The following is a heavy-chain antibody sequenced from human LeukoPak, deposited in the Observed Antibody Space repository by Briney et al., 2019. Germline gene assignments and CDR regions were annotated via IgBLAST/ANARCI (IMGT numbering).Heavy chain of an antibody. CDR1: GFTFNNYA. V-gene: IGHV3-23*01. CDR2: VSGDDRTT. Sequence: QPGGSLRLSCAASGFTFNNYAMSWVRQVPGKGLEWVSAVSGDDRTTHYVDSVKGRFTISRDNSRNTLYLQMSSLRAEDTAIYYCAKDSVVRNTGSYYFASWGQGTLVTVSS. D-gene: IGHD1-26*01. CDR3: AKDSVVRNTGSYYFAS. J-gene: IGHJ4*02.